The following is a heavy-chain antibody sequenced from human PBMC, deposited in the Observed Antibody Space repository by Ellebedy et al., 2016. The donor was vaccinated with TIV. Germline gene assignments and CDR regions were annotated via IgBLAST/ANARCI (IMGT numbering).Heavy chain of an antibody. CDR2: IKQDGSQK. Sequence: GESLKISCTASGFAIDAYWLNWIRQAPGKGLEWVANIKQDGSQKYYMGSVEGRFSISRDNPKNSMYLQMSSLRAEDTGLYYCVAGVGWNFEIWGQGTMVTVSS. V-gene: IGHV3-7*01. CDR3: VAGVGWNFEI. J-gene: IGHJ3*02. CDR1: GFAIDAYW. D-gene: IGHD1-1*01.